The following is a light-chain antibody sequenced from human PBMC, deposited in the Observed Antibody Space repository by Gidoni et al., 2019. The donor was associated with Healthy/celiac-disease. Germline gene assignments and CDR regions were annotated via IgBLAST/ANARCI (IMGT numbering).Light chain of an antibody. J-gene: IGKJ4*01. CDR2: DAS. CDR1: QSVSSY. CDR3: QQRSNWPT. Sequence: EIVLTQSPATLSLSPGERATLSCRASQSVSSYLAWYQQKPGQAPRLLIYDASNMATGIPAMFSGSGSGTDFTLTISSLEPEDFAVYYCQQRSNWPTFGGGTKVEIK. V-gene: IGKV3-11*01.